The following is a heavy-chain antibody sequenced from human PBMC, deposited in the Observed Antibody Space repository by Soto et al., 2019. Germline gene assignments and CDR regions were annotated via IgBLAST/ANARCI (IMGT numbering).Heavy chain of an antibody. CDR2: ISGSGGST. Sequence: GGSLRLSCAASGFTFSSYAMSWVRQAPGKGLEWVSAISGSGGSTYYADSVKGRFTISRDNSKNTLYLQMNSLRAEDTAVYYCAKAPGRAANCSGGSCYPYHYMDVWGKGTTVTVSS. J-gene: IGHJ6*03. CDR3: AKAPGRAANCSGGSCYPYHYMDV. CDR1: GFTFSSYA. V-gene: IGHV3-23*01. D-gene: IGHD2-15*01.